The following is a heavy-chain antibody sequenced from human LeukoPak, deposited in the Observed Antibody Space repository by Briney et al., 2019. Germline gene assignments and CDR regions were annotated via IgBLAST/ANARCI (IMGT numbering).Heavy chain of an antibody. D-gene: IGHD2-21*02. Sequence: ASVKVSCKASGYTFTGYYMHWVRQAPGQGLEWMGWINPNSGGTNYAQKFQPRVTMTRDTSISTAYMELSRLRSDDTAVYYCARGSHIVVVTATAIDYWGQGTLVTVSS. CDR3: ARGSHIVVVTATAIDY. CDR1: GYTFTGYY. V-gene: IGHV1-2*02. J-gene: IGHJ4*02. CDR2: INPNSGGT.